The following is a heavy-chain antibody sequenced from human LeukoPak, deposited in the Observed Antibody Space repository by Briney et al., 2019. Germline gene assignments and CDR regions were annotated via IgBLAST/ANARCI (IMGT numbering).Heavy chain of an antibody. CDR3: ARLRYCSGGSCYDFDY. V-gene: IGHV5-51*01. J-gene: IGHJ4*02. CDR1: GYSFTSYW. CDR2: IYPGDSDT. D-gene: IGHD2-15*01. Sequence: GESLKISCKGSGYSFTSYWIGWVRPMPGKVLEWMGIIYPGDSDTRYSPSFQGQVTISADKSISTAYLQWSSLKASDTAMYYCARLRYCSGGSCYDFDYWGQGTLVTVSS.